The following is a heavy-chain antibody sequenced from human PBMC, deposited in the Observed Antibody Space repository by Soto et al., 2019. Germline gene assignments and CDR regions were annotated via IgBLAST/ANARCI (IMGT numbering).Heavy chain of an antibody. CDR2: IWYDGSNK. V-gene: IGHV3-33*01. D-gene: IGHD4-17*01. J-gene: IGHJ6*02. Sequence: GGSLRLSCAASGFTFSSYGMHWVRQAPGKGLEWVAVIWYDGSNKYYADSVKGRFTISRDNSKNTLYLQMNSLRAEDTAVYYCARIRGDYVGHYYYYYGMDVWGQGTTVTVSS. CDR3: ARIRGDYVGHYYYYYGMDV. CDR1: GFTFSSYG.